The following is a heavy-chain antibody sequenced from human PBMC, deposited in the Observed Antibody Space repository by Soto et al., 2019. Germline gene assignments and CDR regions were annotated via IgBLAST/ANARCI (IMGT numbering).Heavy chain of an antibody. CDR1: GYTFTSYG. CDR3: AREGYNWNANYYYYYMDV. V-gene: IGHV1-18*01. J-gene: IGHJ6*03. D-gene: IGHD1-1*01. Sequence: QVQLVQSGAEVQKPGASVKVSCKASGYTFTSYGISWVRQAPGQGLAWMGWISAYNGNTNYAQKRQGSVTMTTGTSTSTAYMELRSLRSDDAAVYYCAREGYNWNANYYYYYMDVWGKGTTVAVAS. CDR2: ISAYNGNT.